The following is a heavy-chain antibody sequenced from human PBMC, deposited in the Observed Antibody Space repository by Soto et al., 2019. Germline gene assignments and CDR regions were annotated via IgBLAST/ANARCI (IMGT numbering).Heavy chain of an antibody. D-gene: IGHD6-6*01. V-gene: IGHV4-31*03. CDR2: IYYSGST. CDR1: GGSISSGGYY. CDR3: ARAAARFPLTLGNYFDY. J-gene: IGHJ4*02. Sequence: PSETLSLTCTVSGGSISSGGYYWSWIRQHPGKGLEWIGYIYYSGSTYYNPSLKSRVTISVDTSKNQFSLKLSSVTAADTAVYYCARAAARFPLTLGNYFDYWGQGTLVTVSS.